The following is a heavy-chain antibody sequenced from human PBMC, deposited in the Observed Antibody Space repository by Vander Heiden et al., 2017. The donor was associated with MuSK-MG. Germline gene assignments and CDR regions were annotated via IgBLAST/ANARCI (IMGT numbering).Heavy chain of an antibody. CDR2: IWYDGSNK. V-gene: IGHV3-33*01. J-gene: IGHJ1*01. CDR3: ARGHSSWYSAEYFQH. CDR1: GFPFRGDG. D-gene: IGHD6-13*01. Sequence: QVQLVESGGGVVQPGRSLRLSCDAPGFPFRGDGMHWVRQAPGKGLEWVAVIWYDGSNKYYADSVKGRFTISRDNSKNTLYLQMNSLRAEDTAVYYCARGHSSWYSAEYFQHWGQGTLVTVSS.